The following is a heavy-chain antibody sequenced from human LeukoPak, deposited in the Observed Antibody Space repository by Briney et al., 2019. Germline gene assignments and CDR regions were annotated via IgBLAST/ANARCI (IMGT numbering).Heavy chain of an antibody. V-gene: IGHV3-7*01. J-gene: IGHJ4*02. CDR3: SRDLSLGAPQGFDY. Sequence: GGSLRLSCAASGFTFSSYWMSWVRQAPGKGLEWVANIKQDGSEKYYVDSVKGRFTISRDNAKNSLYLQMNSLRAEDTAVYYCSRDLSLGAPQGFDYWGQGTLVTVSS. D-gene: IGHD1-26*01. CDR1: GFTFSSYW. CDR2: IKQDGSEK.